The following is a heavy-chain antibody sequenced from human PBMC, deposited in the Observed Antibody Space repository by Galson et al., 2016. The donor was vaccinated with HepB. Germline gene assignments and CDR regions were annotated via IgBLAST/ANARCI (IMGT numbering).Heavy chain of an antibody. Sequence: LRLSCAASGFTFSSYEMNWVRQAPGKGLEWIGYVSFSGDTYYTPSLESRVTMSVNASTNQFSLELRSVSAADTAIYYCARNRARGGIPNPRSWGPKKVEQYYGLDVWGQGTTVIVSS. CDR2: VSFSGDT. CDR1: GFTFSSYE. V-gene: IGHV4-59*01. J-gene: IGHJ6*02. CDR3: ARNRARGGIPNPRSWGPKKVEQYYGLDV. D-gene: IGHD3-16*01.